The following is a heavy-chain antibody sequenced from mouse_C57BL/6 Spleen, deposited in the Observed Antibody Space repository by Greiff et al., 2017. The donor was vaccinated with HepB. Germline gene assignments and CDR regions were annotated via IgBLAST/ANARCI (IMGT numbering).Heavy chain of an antibody. J-gene: IGHJ4*01. Sequence: QVQLQQPGAELVKPGASVKLSCKASGYTFTSYWMQWVKQRPGQGLEWIGEIDPSDRYTNYNQKFKGKATLTVDTSSSTAYMQLSSLTSEDSAVYYWARFRNWDGAMDYWGQGTSVTVSS. CDR1: GYTFTSYW. D-gene: IGHD4-1*02. CDR3: ARFRNWDGAMDY. V-gene: IGHV1-50*01. CDR2: IDPSDRYT.